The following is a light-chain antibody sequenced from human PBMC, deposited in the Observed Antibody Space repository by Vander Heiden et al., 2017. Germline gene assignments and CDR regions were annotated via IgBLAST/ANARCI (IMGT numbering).Light chain of an antibody. CDR1: QRLRSTY. Sequence: EIVLTQSPGTLSLSPGESATLSCRASQRLRSTYVAWYQQKPGQSPRLLIYGTSTRATGVADRFSGGGSGTDFTLTISSVEPEDFAVYCCQHYGSSDRTFGQGTKVEIK. V-gene: IGKV3-20*01. J-gene: IGKJ1*01. CDR2: GTS. CDR3: QHYGSSDRT.